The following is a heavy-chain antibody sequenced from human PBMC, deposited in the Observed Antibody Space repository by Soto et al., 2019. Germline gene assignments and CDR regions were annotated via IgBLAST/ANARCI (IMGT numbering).Heavy chain of an antibody. J-gene: IGHJ5*02. D-gene: IGHD3-3*01. CDR1: GYTFTSYG. CDR2: ISAYNGNT. Sequence: GASVKVSCKASGYTFTSYGISWVRQAPGQGLEWMGWISAYNGNTNYAQKLQGRVTMTTDTSTSTADMELRSLRSDDTAVYYCARDRSLRFLEQGFDPWGQGTLVTVSS. CDR3: ARDRSLRFLEQGFDP. V-gene: IGHV1-18*04.